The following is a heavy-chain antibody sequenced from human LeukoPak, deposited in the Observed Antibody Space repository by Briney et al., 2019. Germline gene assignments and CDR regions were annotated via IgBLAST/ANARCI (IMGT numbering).Heavy chain of an antibody. J-gene: IGHJ3*02. V-gene: IGHV3-48*03. Sequence: GSLRLSCAASGFTFSSYEMNWVRQAPGKGLEWVSYISSSGSTIYYADSVKGRFTISRDNAKNSLYLQMNSLRAEDTAVYYCAREGNYYDKRGDAFDIWGQGTMVTVSS. CDR1: GFTFSSYE. D-gene: IGHD3-22*01. CDR2: ISSSGSTI. CDR3: AREGNYYDKRGDAFDI.